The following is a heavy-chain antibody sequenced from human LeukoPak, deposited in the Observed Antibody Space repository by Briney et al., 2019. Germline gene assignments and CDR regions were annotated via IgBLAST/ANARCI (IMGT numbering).Heavy chain of an antibody. J-gene: IGHJ6*03. CDR1: GFTFSSYA. D-gene: IGHD2-15*01. CDR2: ISYDGSNK. V-gene: IGHV3-30*01. CDR3: ARDSRDIVVVAAGVHYYYYMDV. Sequence: GGSLRPSCAASGFTFSSYAMHWVRQAPGKGLEWVAVISYDGSNKYYADSVKGRFTISRDNSKNTLYLQMNSLRAEDTAVYYCARDSRDIVVVAAGVHYYYYMDVWGEGTTVTASS.